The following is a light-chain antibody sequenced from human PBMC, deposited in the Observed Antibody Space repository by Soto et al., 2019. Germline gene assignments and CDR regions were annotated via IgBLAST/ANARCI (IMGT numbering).Light chain of an antibody. J-gene: IGKJ2*01. CDR3: QQYGSSRT. CDR1: QSVSSSY. Sequence: EIVLTQSPGTLSLSPGERTTLSCRASQSVSSSYLAWYQQKPGQAPRLLIYGASSRAAGIPDRFSGSGSGTDFTITISRLEPDDLAMYYCQQYGSSRTFGQGTKLEIK. V-gene: IGKV3-20*01. CDR2: GAS.